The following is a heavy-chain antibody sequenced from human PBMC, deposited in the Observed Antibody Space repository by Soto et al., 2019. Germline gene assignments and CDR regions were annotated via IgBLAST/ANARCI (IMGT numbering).Heavy chain of an antibody. CDR3: ARHLDCGGDCYLDY. V-gene: IGHV4-59*01. J-gene: IGHJ4*02. Sequence: SETLSLTCTVSGGSISSYYWIWIRQPPGKGLEWIGYIYYSGSTNYNPSLKSRVTISVDTSKNQFSLKLSSVTAADTAVYYCARHLDCGGDCYLDYWGQGTLVTVSS. D-gene: IGHD2-21*02. CDR2: IYYSGST. CDR1: GGSISSYY.